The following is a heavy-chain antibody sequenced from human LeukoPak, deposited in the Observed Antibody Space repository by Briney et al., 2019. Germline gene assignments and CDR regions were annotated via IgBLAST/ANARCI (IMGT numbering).Heavy chain of an antibody. V-gene: IGHV3-33*01. Sequence: PGRSLRLSCAASGFTFSSYGMHWVRQAPGKGLEWVAVIWYDGSNKYYADSVKGRFTISRDNSKNTLYLQMNSLRAEDTAVYYCARDSNPWNLGSYYFDYWDQGNLVTVSS. CDR1: GFTFSSYG. CDR3: ARDSNPWNLGSYYFDY. D-gene: IGHD1-1*01. J-gene: IGHJ4*02. CDR2: IWYDGSNK.